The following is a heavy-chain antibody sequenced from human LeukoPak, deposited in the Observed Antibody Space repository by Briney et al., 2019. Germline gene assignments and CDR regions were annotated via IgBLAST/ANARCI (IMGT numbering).Heavy chain of an antibody. D-gene: IGHD3-10*01. CDR2: IHYTGST. CDR1: GGSISSYY. J-gene: IGHJ4*02. CDR3: ARDRGSGSYYGGFGN. V-gene: IGHV4-59*12. Sequence: RASETLSLTCTVSGGSISSYYWSWIRQPPRKGLEWIGYIHYTGSTNYNPSLKSRVTISVDTSKNQFSLKLSSVTAADTAVYYCARDRGSGSYYGGFGNWGQGTLVTVSS.